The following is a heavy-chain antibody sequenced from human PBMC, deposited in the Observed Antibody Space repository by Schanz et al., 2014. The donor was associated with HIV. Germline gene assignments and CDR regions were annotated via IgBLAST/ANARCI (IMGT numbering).Heavy chain of an antibody. CDR2: ISGNGGST. Sequence: EVQLLESGGGLVQPGGSLRLSCAASTFTFNNYDMGWVRQAPGKGLEWVSGISGNGGSTYHADSVKGRFTISRDNSKNTLYLQMNSLRAEDTAVYYCAREYYSRNWNWFDPWGQGTLVTVSS. V-gene: IGHV3-23*01. J-gene: IGHJ5*02. CDR3: AREYYSRNWNWFDP. CDR1: TFTFNNYD. D-gene: IGHD6-13*01.